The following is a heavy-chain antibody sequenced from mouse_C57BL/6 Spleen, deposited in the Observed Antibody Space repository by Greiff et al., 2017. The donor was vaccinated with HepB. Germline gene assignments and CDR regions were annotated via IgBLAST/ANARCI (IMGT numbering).Heavy chain of an antibody. CDR2: IYPGDGDT. J-gene: IGHJ3*01. V-gene: IGHV1-82*01. CDR1: GYAFSSSW. D-gene: IGHD1-1*01. Sequence: VQLQQSGPELVKPGASVKISCKASGYAFSSSWLNWVKQRPGKGLEWIGRIYPGDGDTNYNGKFKGKATLTADKSSSTAYMQLSSLTSEDSAVYFCARFPYGSSSSWFAYWGQGTLVTVSA. CDR3: ARFPYGSSSSWFAY.